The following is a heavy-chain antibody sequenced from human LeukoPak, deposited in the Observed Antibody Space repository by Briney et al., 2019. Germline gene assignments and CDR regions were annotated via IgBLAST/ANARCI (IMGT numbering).Heavy chain of an antibody. CDR2: ISYDGSDK. J-gene: IGHJ4*02. Sequence: GGSLRFSCAASQFTFSYYAMHWVRQAPGKGLEWVAIISYDGSDKYYADSVKGRLTIFRDNSKNTQYLQMNSLRAEDTAVYYCARDANWGEIDYWGQGTLVTVSS. CDR1: QFTFSYYA. V-gene: IGHV3-30-3*01. CDR3: ARDANWGEIDY. D-gene: IGHD7-27*01.